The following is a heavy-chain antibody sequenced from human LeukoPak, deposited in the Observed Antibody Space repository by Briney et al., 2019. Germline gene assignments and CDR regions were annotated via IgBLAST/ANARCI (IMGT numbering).Heavy chain of an antibody. Sequence: ASVKVSCKASGYTFTSYDINWVRQATGQGLEWMGWMDPNSGNTGYAQKFQGRVTITRNTSISTAYMELSSLRSEDTAVYYCVLKRKYYYGSGSYYNPGDYYYYMDVWGKGTTVTVSS. CDR3: VLKRKYYYGSGSYYNPGDYYYYMDV. CDR1: GYTFTSYD. CDR2: MDPNSGNT. V-gene: IGHV1-8*03. J-gene: IGHJ6*03. D-gene: IGHD3-10*01.